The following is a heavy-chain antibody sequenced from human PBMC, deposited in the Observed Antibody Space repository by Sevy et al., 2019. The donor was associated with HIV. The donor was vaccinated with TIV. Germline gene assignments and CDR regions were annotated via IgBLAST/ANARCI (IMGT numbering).Heavy chain of an antibody. CDR1: GFTFSSYA. J-gene: IGHJ4*02. CDR2: ISYDGSNK. D-gene: IGHD3-9*01. V-gene: IGHV3-30-3*01. Sequence: GGSLRLSCAASGFTFSSYAMHWVRHAPGKGLEWVAVISYDGSNKYYADSVKGRFTISRDNSKNTLYLQMNSLRAEDTAVYYCARAEGYDILTGYPARWGYFDYWGQGTLVTVSS. CDR3: ARAEGYDILTGYPARWGYFDY.